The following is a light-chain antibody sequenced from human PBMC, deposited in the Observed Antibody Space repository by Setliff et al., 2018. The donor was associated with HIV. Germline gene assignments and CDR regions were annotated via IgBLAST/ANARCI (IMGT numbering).Light chain of an antibody. CDR3: QSYDSSLSGYV. CDR1: SSNIGAGYD. Sequence: QSALTQPPSVSGAPGQRVTISCTGSSSNIGAGYDVHWYQQLPGTAPKVLIYGNTNRPSGVPDRFSVSTPGTSASLAITGLQAEDEADYYCQSYDSSLSGYVFGSGTKVTVL. V-gene: IGLV1-40*01. J-gene: IGLJ1*01. CDR2: GNT.